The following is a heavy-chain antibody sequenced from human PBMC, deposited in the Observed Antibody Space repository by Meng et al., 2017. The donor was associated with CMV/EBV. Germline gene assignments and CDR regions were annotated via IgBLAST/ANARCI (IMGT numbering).Heavy chain of an antibody. CDR1: GFTFSTSW. Sequence: AGSLRLSCAASGFTFSTSWMHWVRQAPGQGLVWVARIDSDGSVSTYADSVKGRFTISRDNAKNTLYLQMNSLRAEDTAVYYCASTRGVVRYAFDIWGQGTVVTVSS. J-gene: IGHJ3*02. V-gene: IGHV3-74*01. CDR2: IDSDGSVS. CDR3: ASTRGVVRYAFDI. D-gene: IGHD2-15*01.